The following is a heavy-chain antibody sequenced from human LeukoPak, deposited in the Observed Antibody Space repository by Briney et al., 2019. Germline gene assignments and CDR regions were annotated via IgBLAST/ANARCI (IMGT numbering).Heavy chain of an antibody. J-gene: IGHJ4*02. D-gene: IGHD3-3*01. V-gene: IGHV4-30-4*02. CDR1: GGSISSGDYY. CDR2: IYYSGST. Sequence: PSETLSLTCTVSGGSISSGDYYWSWIRQPPGKGLEWIGYIYYSGSTYYNPSLKSRVTISVDTSKNQFSLKLSSVTAADTAVYYCARGENDFWSGYRVDYWGQGTLVTVSS. CDR3: ARGENDFWSGYRVDY.